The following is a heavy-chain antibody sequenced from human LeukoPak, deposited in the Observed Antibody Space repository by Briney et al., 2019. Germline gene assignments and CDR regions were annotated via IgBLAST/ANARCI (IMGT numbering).Heavy chain of an antibody. Sequence: GGSLRLSCAASGFTFSSYSMNWVRQAPGKGLEWVSYISSSSSTIYYADSVKGRFTISRDNAKNSLYLQMNSLRAEDTAVYYCAREWDLNYYGSGTIRRDYFDYWGQGTLVTVSS. CDR3: AREWDLNYYGSGTIRRDYFDY. D-gene: IGHD3-10*01. CDR2: ISSSSSTI. J-gene: IGHJ4*02. V-gene: IGHV3-48*04. CDR1: GFTFSSYS.